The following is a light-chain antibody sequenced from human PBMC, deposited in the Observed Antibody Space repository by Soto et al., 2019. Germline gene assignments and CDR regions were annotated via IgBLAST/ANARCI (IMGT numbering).Light chain of an antibody. Sequence: EIVMTQSPDTPSVSPGESATLSCRASQSVSTNLAWYQHKPGQAPRLLISGASTRATGLPARFSGSGSGTDFTLTISSLQSEDFAVYYCQQYYVWPRTFGQGTKVEVK. V-gene: IGKV3-15*01. CDR2: GAS. CDR1: QSVSTN. CDR3: QQYYVWPRT. J-gene: IGKJ1*01.